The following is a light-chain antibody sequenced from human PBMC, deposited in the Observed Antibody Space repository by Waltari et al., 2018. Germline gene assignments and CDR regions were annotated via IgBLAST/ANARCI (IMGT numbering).Light chain of an antibody. J-gene: IGLJ2*01. V-gene: IGLV2-14*01. CDR3: SSYTRSSTVV. CDR1: SSDVGGYNY. Sequence: QSALTQPAAVSGSPGQSIAISCTGTSSDVGGYNYVSWYQQPPGKAPQVMIYEVSRRPSGISDRFSGSKSGNTASLTISGLQAEDEADYYCSSYTRSSTVVFGGGTKVTVL. CDR2: EVS.